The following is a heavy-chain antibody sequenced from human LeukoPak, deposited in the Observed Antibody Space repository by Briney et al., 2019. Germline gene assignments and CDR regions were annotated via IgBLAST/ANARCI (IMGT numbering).Heavy chain of an antibody. CDR1: GFTFSSYE. D-gene: IGHD3-22*01. J-gene: IGHJ6*02. CDR3: ARLYDSSGYYRDYYYGMDV. V-gene: IGHV3-48*03. Sequence: GGSLRLSCAASGFTFSSYEMNWVRQAPGKGLEWVSYISSSGSTIYYADSVKGRFTISRDNAKNSPYLQMNSLRAEDTAVYYCARLYDSSGYYRDYYYGMDVWGQGTTVTVSS. CDR2: ISSSGSTI.